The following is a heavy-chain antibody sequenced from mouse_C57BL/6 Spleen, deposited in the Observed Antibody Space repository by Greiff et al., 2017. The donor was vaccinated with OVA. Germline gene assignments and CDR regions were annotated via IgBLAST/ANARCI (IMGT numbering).Heavy chain of an antibody. CDR2: ISYDGSN. CDR3: AREDTPPFDY. CDR1: RYSITSGYY. J-gene: IGHJ2*01. V-gene: IGHV3-6*01. Sequence: ESGPGLVKPSQSLSLTCSVTRYSITSGYYWNWIRQFPGNKLEWMGYISYDGSNNYNPSLKNRISITRDTSKNQFFLKLNSVTTEDTATYYCAREDTPPFDYWGQGTTLTVSS.